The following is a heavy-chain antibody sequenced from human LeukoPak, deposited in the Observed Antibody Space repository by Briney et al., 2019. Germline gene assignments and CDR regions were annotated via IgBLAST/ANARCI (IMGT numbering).Heavy chain of an antibody. D-gene: IGHD6-13*01. CDR3: AKDDKIAAAADY. Sequence: PGGSLRLSCAASGFTFSNAWMSWVRQAPGKGLEWVAVISYDGSNKYYADSVKGRFTISRDNSKSTLYLQMNSLRAEDTAVYYCAKDDKIAAAADYWGQGTLVTVSS. CDR2: ISYDGSNK. CDR1: GFTFSNAW. V-gene: IGHV3-30*18. J-gene: IGHJ4*02.